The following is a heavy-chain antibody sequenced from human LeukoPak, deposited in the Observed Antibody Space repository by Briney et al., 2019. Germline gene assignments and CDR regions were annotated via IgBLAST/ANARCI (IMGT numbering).Heavy chain of an antibody. CDR2: IYYSGST. CDR3: ARDLGGSSHFDY. CDR1: GGSISSYY. Sequence: PSETLSLTCTVSGGSISSYYWSWIRQPPGKGLEWIGYIYYSGSTNYNPSLKSRVTISVDTSKNQFSLKLSSVTAADTAAYYCARDLGGSSHFDYWGQGTLVTVSS. V-gene: IGHV4-59*01. D-gene: IGHD6-13*01. J-gene: IGHJ4*02.